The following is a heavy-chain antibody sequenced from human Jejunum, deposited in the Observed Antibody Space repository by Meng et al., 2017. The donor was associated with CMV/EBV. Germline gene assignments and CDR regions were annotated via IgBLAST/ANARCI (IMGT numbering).Heavy chain of an antibody. V-gene: IGHV4-61*01. CDR1: SGSYY. CDR3: ARVARYYDSIGYYYVVDY. J-gene: IGHJ4*02. CDR2: MDYSGGT. D-gene: IGHD3-22*01. Sequence: SGSYYWSWLRQPPGKGLEWIGYMDYSGGTNYSPSLKSRLTISEDTSKNQFSLKLTSVTAADTAVYYCARVARYYDSIGYYYVVDYWGQGTLVTVSS.